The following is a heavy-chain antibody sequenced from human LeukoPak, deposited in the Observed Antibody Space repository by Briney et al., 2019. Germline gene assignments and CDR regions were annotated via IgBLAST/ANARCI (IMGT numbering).Heavy chain of an antibody. CDR3: ARHKSQGARIAVAGDFDY. Sequence: SETLSLTCTVSGGSISSYYWSWIRQPPGKGLEWIGYIYYSGSTNYNPYLKSRVTISVDTSKNQFSLKLSSVTAADTAVYYCARHKSQGARIAVAGDFDYWGQGTLVTVSS. V-gene: IGHV4-59*08. J-gene: IGHJ4*02. D-gene: IGHD6-19*01. CDR2: IYYSGST. CDR1: GGSISSYY.